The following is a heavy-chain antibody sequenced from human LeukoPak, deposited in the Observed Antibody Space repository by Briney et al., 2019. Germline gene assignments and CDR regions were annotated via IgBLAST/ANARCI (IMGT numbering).Heavy chain of an antibody. Sequence: GSLRLSCAIAGFTLTNNSMTWVRQAPGKGLEWVSTIGGGDVEIHYADSVKGRFTISRDNSKNTLYLQMNSLRAADTSVYYCGRGHRFCSRGNCNSPVDYWGQGTLVTVSS. V-gene: IGHV3-23*01. CDR3: GRGHRFCSRGNCNSPVDY. J-gene: IGHJ4*02. CDR2: IGGGDVEI. D-gene: IGHD2-15*01. CDR1: GFTLTNNS.